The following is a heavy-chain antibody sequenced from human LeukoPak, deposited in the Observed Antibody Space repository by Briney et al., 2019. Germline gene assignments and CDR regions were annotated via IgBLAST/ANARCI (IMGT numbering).Heavy chain of an antibody. CDR1: GYTFTGYY. CDR3: AREGIAVAGHDY. D-gene: IGHD6-19*01. Sequence: ASVKVSCKASGYTFTGYYMRWVRQAPGQGLEWMGWINPNSGGTNYAQKFQGRVTMTRNTSISTAYMELSRLRSDDTAVYYCAREGIAVAGHDYWGQGTLVTVSS. J-gene: IGHJ4*02. V-gene: IGHV1-2*02. CDR2: INPNSGGT.